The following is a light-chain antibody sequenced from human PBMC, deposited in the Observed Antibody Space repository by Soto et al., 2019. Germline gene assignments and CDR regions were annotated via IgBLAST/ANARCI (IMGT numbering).Light chain of an antibody. V-gene: IGLV1-40*01. CDR3: QSYDTMSGSWV. Sequence: QSALTQPPSVSGAPGQRVTISCTGSSSNIGAGYDVHWYQQHLGIAPKLLIFGNNNRPSGVPDRFSGSKSDTSASLAITGLQAEDEAEYYCQSYDTMSGSWVFGGGTKLTVL. J-gene: IGLJ3*02. CDR1: SSNIGAGYD. CDR2: GNN.